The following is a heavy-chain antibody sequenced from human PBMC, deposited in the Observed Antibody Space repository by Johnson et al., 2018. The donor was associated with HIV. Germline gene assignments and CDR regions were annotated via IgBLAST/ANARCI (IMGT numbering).Heavy chain of an antibody. Sequence: QLVESGGGLVQPGVSLRLSCAASGFTFSSYAMHWVRQAPGKGLEWVAVISYDGSNKYYADSVKGRFTISRDNSKNTLYLQMNSLRAEDTAVYYCATFDAFDIWGQGTMVTVSS. CDR2: ISYDGSNK. CDR1: GFTFSSYA. J-gene: IGHJ3*02. V-gene: IGHV3-30*04. CDR3: ATFDAFDI.